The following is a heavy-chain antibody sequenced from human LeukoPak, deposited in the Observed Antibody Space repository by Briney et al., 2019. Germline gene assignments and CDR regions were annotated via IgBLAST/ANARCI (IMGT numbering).Heavy chain of an antibody. J-gene: IGHJ5*02. D-gene: IGHD2-2*01. CDR3: ARDPALYWFDP. Sequence: SETLSLTCTVSGGSISSYYWSWIRQPAGKGLEWIGRIYTSGSTNYNPSLKSRVTMSVDTSKNQLSLGLSSVTAADTAVYYCARDPALYWFDPWGQGTLVTVSS. CDR2: IYTSGST. CDR1: GGSISSYY. V-gene: IGHV4-4*07.